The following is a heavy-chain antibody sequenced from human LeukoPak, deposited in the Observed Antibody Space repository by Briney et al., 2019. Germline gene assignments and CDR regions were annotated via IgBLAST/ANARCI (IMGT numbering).Heavy chain of an antibody. D-gene: IGHD6-19*01. V-gene: IGHV3-23*01. J-gene: IGHJ4*02. Sequence: GGSLRLSCAASGFTFSSYGITWVRQTPGKGLEWVSTISATGGSTYYADSVKGRFTISRDNSKDTLYLQMNSLRAEDTAVYYCAKGGYSSGWRNYFDYWGQGTLVTVSS. CDR3: AKGGYSSGWRNYFDY. CDR1: GFTFSSYG. CDR2: ISATGGST.